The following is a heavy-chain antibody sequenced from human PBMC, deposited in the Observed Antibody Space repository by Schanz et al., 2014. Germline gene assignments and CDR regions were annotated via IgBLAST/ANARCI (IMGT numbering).Heavy chain of an antibody. CDR3: AKGTIYDFWSGSYNHYGMDV. J-gene: IGHJ6*02. CDR1: GFTFSSFG. V-gene: IGHV3-33*06. Sequence: QVQLVESGGGVVQPGGSLRLSCAASGFTFSSFGMHWVRQAPGKGLEWVAVIWYDGSKTYYVDSVKGRFTISRDNSKNTLYLQMNSLRAEDTAVYYCAKGTIYDFWSGSYNHYGMDVWGQGTTVTVSS. D-gene: IGHD3-3*01. CDR2: IWYDGSKT.